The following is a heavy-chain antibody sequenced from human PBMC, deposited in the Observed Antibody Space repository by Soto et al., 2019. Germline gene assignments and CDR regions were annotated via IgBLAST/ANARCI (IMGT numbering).Heavy chain of an antibody. CDR1: GDTFSSYA. V-gene: IGHV1-69*13. Sequence: SVKVACKASGDTFSSYAISWVRQAPGQGLEWMVGIIAIFGTANYAQKLQGRVTITADESTSTAYMELSSLRSEDTAVYYCARGYSSGWYPFDYWGQGTLVTVSS. CDR2: IIAIFGTA. D-gene: IGHD6-19*01. J-gene: IGHJ4*02. CDR3: ARGYSSGWYPFDY.